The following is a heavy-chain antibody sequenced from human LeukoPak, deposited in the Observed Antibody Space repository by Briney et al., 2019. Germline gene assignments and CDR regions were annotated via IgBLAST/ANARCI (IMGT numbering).Heavy chain of an antibody. CDR3: ARPNSSSWNDLTPFNY. V-gene: IGHV3-30-3*01. D-gene: IGHD6-13*01. CDR1: GFTFSSYA. Sequence: QSGGSLRLSCAASGFTFSSYAMHWFRQAPGKGLEWVAVISYDGSNKYYADSVKGRFTISRDNSKNTLYLQMNSLRGEDTAVYYCARPNSSSWNDLTPFNYWGQGTLVSVS. J-gene: IGHJ4*01. CDR2: ISYDGSNK.